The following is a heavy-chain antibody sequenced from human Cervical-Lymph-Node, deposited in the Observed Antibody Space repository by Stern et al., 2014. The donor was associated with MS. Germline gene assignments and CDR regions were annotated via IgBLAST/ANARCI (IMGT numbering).Heavy chain of an antibody. D-gene: IGHD4-17*01. CDR1: GDSISDYY. V-gene: IGHV4-59*01. CDR2: IYYGST. J-gene: IGHJ4*02. Sequence: QLQLQESGPGLVKPSETLSLTCAVSGDSISDYYWNWIRQPPGKGLEWIGYIYYGSTNYNPALRSRAALSVDTSKNQFSLKLTSVTPADTAIYYCARWGTTVTFRTLDVWGQGILVTVSS. CDR3: ARWGTTVTFRTLDV.